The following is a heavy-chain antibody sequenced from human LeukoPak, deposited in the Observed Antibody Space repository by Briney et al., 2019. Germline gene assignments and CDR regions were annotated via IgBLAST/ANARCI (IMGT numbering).Heavy chain of an antibody. CDR1: GFAFSSYG. D-gene: IGHD3-22*01. Sequence: PGGSLRLSCAASGFAFSSYGMHWGRQAPGKGLGGLAVIWFDGSNKYYADSVKGRFTISRDNSKNTLYLQMNSLRAEDTAVYYCARGRDSSGYYYVPDFDYWGQGTLVTVSS. J-gene: IGHJ4*02. CDR3: ARGRDSSGYYYVPDFDY. V-gene: IGHV3-33*01. CDR2: IWFDGSNK.